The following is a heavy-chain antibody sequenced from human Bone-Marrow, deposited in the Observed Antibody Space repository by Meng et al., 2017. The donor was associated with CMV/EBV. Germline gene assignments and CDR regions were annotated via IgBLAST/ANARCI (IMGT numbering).Heavy chain of an antibody. Sequence: SLKISCAASGFTFDDYAMHWVRQAPGKGLEWVSGISWNSGSIGYADSVKGRFTISRDNAKNSLYLQMNSLRAEDTALYYCAKDMGYSSSSGGFDYWGQGTRVTVSS. D-gene: IGHD6-6*01. CDR3: AKDMGYSSSSGGFDY. J-gene: IGHJ4*02. CDR1: GFTFDDYA. V-gene: IGHV3-9*01. CDR2: ISWNSGSI.